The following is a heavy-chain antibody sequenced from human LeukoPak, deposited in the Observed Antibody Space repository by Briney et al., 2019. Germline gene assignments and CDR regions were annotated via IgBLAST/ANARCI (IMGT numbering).Heavy chain of an antibody. CDR2: IYSGGST. V-gene: IGHV3-53*04. D-gene: IGHD1-26*01. CDR1: GFTVSSNY. CDR3: ARGGSGSYGDY. Sequence: GGSLRLSCAASGFTVSSNYMSWVRQAPGKGLEWVSVIYSGGSTYYADSVKGRFTISRHNSKNTLYLQMNSLRAGDTAVYYCARGGSGSYGDYWGQGTLVTVSS. J-gene: IGHJ4*02.